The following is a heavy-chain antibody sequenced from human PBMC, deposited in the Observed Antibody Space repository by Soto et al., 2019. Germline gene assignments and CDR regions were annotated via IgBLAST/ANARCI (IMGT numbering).Heavy chain of an antibody. CDR3: ARDNMSPGNIGGWQPIVDY. J-gene: IGHJ4*02. V-gene: IGHV1-18*01. Sequence: ASVKVSCKASGYTFTSSGINWVRQAPGQGLEWMGWISPFNGNKNYAQKFQGRLTLTTDASTRTAYMELKSLSSDDTAMYYCARDNMSPGNIGGWQPIVDYWGQGTLVTVSS. CDR1: GYTFTSSG. D-gene: IGHD6-19*01. CDR2: ISPFNGNK.